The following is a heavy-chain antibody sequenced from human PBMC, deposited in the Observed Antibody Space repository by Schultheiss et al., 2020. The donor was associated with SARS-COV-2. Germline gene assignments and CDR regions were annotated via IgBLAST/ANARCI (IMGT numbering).Heavy chain of an antibody. J-gene: IGHJ6*02. V-gene: IGHV3-33*01. Sequence: GGSLRLSCAASGFTFSSYGMHWVRQAPGKGLEWVAVIWYDGSNKYYADSVKGRFTISRDNSKNTLYLQMNSLRAEDTAVYYCARDLATTYCSGGSCYSEYYYYYGMDVWGQGTTVTVSS. CDR2: IWYDGSNK. D-gene: IGHD2-15*01. CDR3: ARDLATTYCSGGSCYSEYYYYYGMDV. CDR1: GFTFSSYG.